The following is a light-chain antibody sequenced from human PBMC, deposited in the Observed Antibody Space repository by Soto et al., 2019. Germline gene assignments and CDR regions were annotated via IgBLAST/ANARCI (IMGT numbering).Light chain of an antibody. J-gene: IGLJ1*01. CDR3: SSYSIISTSV. CDR2: EVS. CDR1: SSDVGGYNY. Sequence: QSALTQPASVSGSPGQSSTISCTGTSSDVGGYNYVSWYQQHPGKSSKLMIYEVSNRPSGVSNRFSGSKSGNTASLTISGLQAEDEADYYCSSYSIISTSVFVPGTMVTVL. V-gene: IGLV2-14*01.